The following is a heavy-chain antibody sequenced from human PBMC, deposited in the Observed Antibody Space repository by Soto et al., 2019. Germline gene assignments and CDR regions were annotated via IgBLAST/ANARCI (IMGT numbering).Heavy chain of an antibody. CDR2: ISYDGSNK. CDR1: GFTFSSYA. Sequence: SLRLSCAASGFTFSSYAMHWVRQAPGKGLEWVAVISYDGSNKYYADSVKGRFTISRDNSKNTLYLQMNSLRAEDTAVYYCAGEGRKRITMIVDHFDYWGQGTLVTVSS. D-gene: IGHD3-22*01. CDR3: AGEGRKRITMIVDHFDY. V-gene: IGHV3-30-3*01. J-gene: IGHJ4*02.